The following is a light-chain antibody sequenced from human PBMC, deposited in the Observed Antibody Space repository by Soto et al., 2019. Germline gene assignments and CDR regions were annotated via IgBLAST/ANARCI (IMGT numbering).Light chain of an antibody. Sequence: QSALTQPASVSGSPGQSITISCTGTSSDVGGYNYVSWYQQHPGKAPKLMIYEVSNRPSGVSNRFSGSKSGNTASLTISGLQAEDEADYYCISYTSSSTLVLFGGGTKLTVL. J-gene: IGLJ2*01. CDR3: ISYTSSSTLVL. V-gene: IGLV2-14*01. CDR1: SSDVGGYNY. CDR2: EVS.